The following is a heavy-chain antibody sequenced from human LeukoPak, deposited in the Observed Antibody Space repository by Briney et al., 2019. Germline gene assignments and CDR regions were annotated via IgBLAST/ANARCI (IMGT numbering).Heavy chain of an antibody. CDR2: IYYSGST. Sequence: SETLSLTCTVSGGSISSGGYYWSWIRQHPGKGLEWIGYIYYSGSTYYNPSLKSRVTISVDTSKSQFSLKLSSVTAADTAVYYCARVKIVTMVRGNWFDPWGQGTLVTVSS. D-gene: IGHD3-10*01. V-gene: IGHV4-31*03. CDR3: ARVKIVTMVRGNWFDP. J-gene: IGHJ5*02. CDR1: GGSISSGGYY.